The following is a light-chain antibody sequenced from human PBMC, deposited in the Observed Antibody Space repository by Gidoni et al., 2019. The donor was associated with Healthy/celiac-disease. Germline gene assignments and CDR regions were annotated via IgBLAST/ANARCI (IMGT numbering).Light chain of an antibody. CDR1: QSVSSTC. CDR2: GVS. Sequence: EIVLTQSPGTLSLSPGERATLSCRASQSVSSTCLAWYQQKPGQAPRLLIYGVSSRATGIPDRFSGSGSGTDFTLTISRLEPKDFAVYYCQQCGSSLWTFGQGTKVEIK. J-gene: IGKJ1*01. CDR3: QQCGSSLWT. V-gene: IGKV3-20*01.